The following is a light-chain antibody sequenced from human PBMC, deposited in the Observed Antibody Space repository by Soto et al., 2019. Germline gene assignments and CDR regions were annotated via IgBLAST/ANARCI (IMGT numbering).Light chain of an antibody. CDR2: ATS. V-gene: IGKV3-15*01. CDR1: QSVGGN. CDR3: QQYNYWPYT. J-gene: IGKJ2*01. Sequence: MTQSPATLSVAPGGRATLSCRASQSVGGNLAWYQQKRGQAPRLLLYATSTRAAAIPARFSGSGSGTGFTLTIDSLQSEDFAVYYCQQYNYWPYTFGQGTKVDIK.